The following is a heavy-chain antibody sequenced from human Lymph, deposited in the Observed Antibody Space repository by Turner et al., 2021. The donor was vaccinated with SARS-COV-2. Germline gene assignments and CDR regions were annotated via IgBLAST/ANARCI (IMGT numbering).Heavy chain of an antibody. CDR1: GFTFSSYA. CDR3: ARGDYYGSGTYPGKTFDY. V-gene: IGHV3-30-3*01. D-gene: IGHD3-10*01. Sequence: QVQLVESGGGVVQPGRSLRLSCAASGFTFSSYAMHWVRQAPGKGLEWVAVISFDGNNKYNTDSVKGRFTISRDNSKNTLYLQLNSLRPEDTAVYYCARGDYYGSGTYPGKTFDYWGQGTLVTVSS. CDR2: ISFDGNNK. J-gene: IGHJ4*02.